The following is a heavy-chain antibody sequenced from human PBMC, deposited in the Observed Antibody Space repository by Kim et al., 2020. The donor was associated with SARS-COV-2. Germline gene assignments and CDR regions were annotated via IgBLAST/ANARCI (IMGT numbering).Heavy chain of an antibody. Sequence: GESLKISCKGSGYSFTSYWIGWVRQMPGKGLEWMGIIYPGDSDTRYSPSFQGQVTISADKSISTAYLQWSSLKASDTAMYYCATNSRQQLGELWFDPWGQGTLVTVSS. CDR3: ATNSRQQLGELWFDP. V-gene: IGHV5-51*01. J-gene: IGHJ5*02. CDR1: GYSFTSYW. CDR2: IYPGDSDT. D-gene: IGHD6-13*01.